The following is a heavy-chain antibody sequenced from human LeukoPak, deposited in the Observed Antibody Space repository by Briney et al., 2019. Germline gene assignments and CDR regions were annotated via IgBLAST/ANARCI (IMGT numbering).Heavy chain of an antibody. D-gene: IGHD5-12*01. CDR3: AKGRGYSTTWYSDY. V-gene: IGHV3-23*01. J-gene: IGHJ4*02. Sequence: GGSLRLSCAASGFTFSSYAMSWVRQAPGKGLEWVSAISGSGDSTDYADSVKGRFTISRDDSRNTLYLQMNSLRAEDTAIYYCAKGRGYSTTWYSDYWGRGTLVTVSS. CDR1: GFTFSSYA. CDR2: ISGSGDST.